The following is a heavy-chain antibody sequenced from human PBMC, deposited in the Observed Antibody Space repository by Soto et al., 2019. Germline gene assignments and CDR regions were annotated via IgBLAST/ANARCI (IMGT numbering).Heavy chain of an antibody. CDR2: SSNSGSFT. V-gene: IGHV3-11*06. Sequence: GGSLRLSWSSSGFTFSDHYMSWIRQAPGKGLEWIGYSSNSGSFTRYADSVKGRFSISRDNAKNSLYLQINSLRGDDTAIYYCVRSGDNYNLLDYWGQGTPVTVSS. CDR1: GFTFSDHY. D-gene: IGHD1-1*01. J-gene: IGHJ4*02. CDR3: VRSGDNYNLLDY.